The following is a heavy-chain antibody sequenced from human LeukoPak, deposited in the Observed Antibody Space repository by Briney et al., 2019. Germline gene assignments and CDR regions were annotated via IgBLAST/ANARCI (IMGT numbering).Heavy chain of an antibody. D-gene: IGHD5-18*01. CDR2: INPNSGGT. CDR1: GYTFTGYY. J-gene: IGHJ6*02. CDR3: ARVATAKVTSYGMDV. Sequence: ASVKVSCKASGYTFTGYYMHWVRQAPGQGLEWMGWINPNSGGTNYAQKFQGRVTMTRDTSISTAYMELSRLRSDDTAVYYCARVATAKVTSYGMDVWGQGTTVTVSS. V-gene: IGHV1-2*02.